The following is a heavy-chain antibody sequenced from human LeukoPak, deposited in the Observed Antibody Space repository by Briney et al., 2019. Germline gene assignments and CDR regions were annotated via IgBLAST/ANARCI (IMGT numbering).Heavy chain of an antibody. D-gene: IGHD3-9*01. CDR1: GFTVSSNY. CDR3: ARGSGDYDILTGWIPAHFDY. V-gene: IGHV3-53*01. Sequence: GGSLRLSCAASGFTVSSNYMSWVRQAPGKGLEWVSVIYSGGSTYYADSVKGRFTISRDNSKNTLYLQMSSLRAEDTAVYYCARGSGDYDILTGWIPAHFDYWGQGTLVTVSS. CDR2: IYSGGST. J-gene: IGHJ4*02.